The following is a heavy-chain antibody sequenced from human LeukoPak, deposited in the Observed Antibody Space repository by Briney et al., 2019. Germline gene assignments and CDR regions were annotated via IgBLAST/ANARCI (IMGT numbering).Heavy chain of an antibody. V-gene: IGHV4-59*01. CDR3: ASFIIAAAGPETDY. J-gene: IGHJ4*02. CDR2: IYYSGST. Sequence: SETLSLTCTVSGGSINSYYWSWIRQPPGKGLEWIGYIYYSGSTNYNPSLKSRVTISVDKSKNQFSLKLSSVTAADTAVYYCASFIIAAAGPETDYWGQGTLVTVSS. CDR1: GGSINSYY. D-gene: IGHD6-13*01.